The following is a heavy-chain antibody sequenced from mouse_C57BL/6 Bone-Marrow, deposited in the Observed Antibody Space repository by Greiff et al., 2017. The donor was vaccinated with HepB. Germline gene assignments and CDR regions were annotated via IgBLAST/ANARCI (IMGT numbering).Heavy chain of an antibody. CDR2: ISSGSSTI. Sequence: DVKLVESGGGLVKPGGSLKLSCAASGFTFSDYGMHWVRQAPEKGLEWVAYISSGSSTIYYADTGKGRFTISRDNAKNTLFLQMTSLRSEDTAMYYCATYYYGSSWYFDVWGTGTTVTVSS. D-gene: IGHD1-1*01. V-gene: IGHV5-17*01. J-gene: IGHJ1*03. CDR1: GFTFSDYG. CDR3: ATYYYGSSWYFDV.